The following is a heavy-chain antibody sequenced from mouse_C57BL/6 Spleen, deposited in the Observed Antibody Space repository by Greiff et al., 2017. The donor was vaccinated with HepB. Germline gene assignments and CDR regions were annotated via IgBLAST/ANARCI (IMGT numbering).Heavy chain of an antibody. CDR3: ARRGGGYAMDY. J-gene: IGHJ4*01. V-gene: IGHV1-50*01. CDR1: GYTFTSYW. Sequence: QVQLQQPGAELVKPGASVKLSCTASGYTFTSYWMQWVKQRPGQGLEWIGEIDPSDSYTNYNHKFKGKATLTVDTSSSTAYMQLSSLTSEDSAVYYCARRGGGYAMDYWGQGTSVTVSS. CDR2: IDPSDSYT.